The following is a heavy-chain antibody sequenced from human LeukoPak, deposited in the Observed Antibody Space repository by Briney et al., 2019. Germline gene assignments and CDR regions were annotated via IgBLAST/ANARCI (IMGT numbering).Heavy chain of an antibody. Sequence: PSETLSLTCTVSGGSLNFYYWSWIRQPAGKGLEWIGRIHGGGNTNYNPSLKSRVSMSVDTSKNHFSLNVSSVTAADTAVYYCTRESRLDYIWGQGTTVTVSS. V-gene: IGHV4-4*07. CDR2: IHGGGNT. J-gene: IGHJ6*02. CDR3: TRESRLDYI. D-gene: IGHD3-16*01. CDR1: GGSLNFYY.